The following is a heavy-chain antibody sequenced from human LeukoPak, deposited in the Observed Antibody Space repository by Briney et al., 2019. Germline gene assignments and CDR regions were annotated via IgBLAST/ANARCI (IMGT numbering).Heavy chain of an antibody. Sequence: GGSLRLSCAASGFTFSSYAMSWVRQAPGKGLEWVSAISGSGGSTYYADSVKGRFTISRDNSKNTLYLQMNSLRAEDTAVYYCATLVGYGSFFGYWGQGTLVTVSS. V-gene: IGHV3-23*01. CDR3: ATLVGYGSFFGY. J-gene: IGHJ4*02. CDR1: GFTFSSYA. D-gene: IGHD3-10*01. CDR2: ISGSGGST.